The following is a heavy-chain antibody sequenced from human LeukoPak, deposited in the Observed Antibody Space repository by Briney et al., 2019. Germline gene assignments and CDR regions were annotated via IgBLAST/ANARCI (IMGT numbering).Heavy chain of an antibody. CDR1: GYSISSGYY. CDR2: IYHSGST. J-gene: IGHJ4*02. Sequence: SETLSLTCTVSGYSISSGYYWGWIRQPPGKGLEWIGSIYHSGSTYYNPSLKSQVTISVDTSKNQFSLKLSSVTAADTAVYYCARVLAAAGTIDYWGQGTLVTVSS. CDR3: ARVLAAAGTIDY. V-gene: IGHV4-38-2*02. D-gene: IGHD6-13*01.